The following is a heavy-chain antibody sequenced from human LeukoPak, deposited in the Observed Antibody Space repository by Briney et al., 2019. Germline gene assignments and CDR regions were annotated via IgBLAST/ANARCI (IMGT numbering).Heavy chain of an antibody. Sequence: GGSLRFSCAASGFTFSSYWMSWVRQAPRKGLEWVAYIKQDGSEKYYVDSVKGRFTISRDNAKNSLYLQMNSLRAEDTAVYYCARHYGSGRFYYYYMDVWGKGTTVTISS. CDR1: GFTFSSYW. D-gene: IGHD3-10*01. V-gene: IGHV3-7*01. CDR2: IKQDGSEK. J-gene: IGHJ6*03. CDR3: ARHYGSGRFYYYYMDV.